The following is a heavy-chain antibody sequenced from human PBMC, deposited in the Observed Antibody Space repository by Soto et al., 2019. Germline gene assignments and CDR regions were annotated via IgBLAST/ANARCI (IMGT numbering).Heavy chain of an antibody. V-gene: IGHV4-39*07. CDR1: GGSISSSSYY. CDR3: ARVFDDFWSGSFAGMDV. D-gene: IGHD3-3*01. J-gene: IGHJ6*02. Sequence: SETLSLTCTVSGGSISSSSYYWGWIRQPPGKGLEWIGSIFYSGSTYYNPSLKSRVTISVDTSKNQFSLKLSSVTAADTAVYYCARVFDDFWSGSFAGMDVWGQGTTVTVSS. CDR2: IFYSGST.